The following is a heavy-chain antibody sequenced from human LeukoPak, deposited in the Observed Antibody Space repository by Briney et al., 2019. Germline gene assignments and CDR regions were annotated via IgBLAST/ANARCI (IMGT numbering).Heavy chain of an antibody. CDR2: VYNGGGT. CDR1: GGSYF. D-gene: IGHD6-13*01. V-gene: IGHV4-39*07. CDR3: ARDPRFAVGTGWFDP. J-gene: IGHJ5*02. Sequence: SETLSLTCSVSGGSYFWGWIRQAPGRGLEWIGTVYNGGGTYYNPSFQSRVSISVDTSKNQFSLKLSSVTAADTAVYYCARDPRFAVGTGWFDPWGQGTLVTVSS.